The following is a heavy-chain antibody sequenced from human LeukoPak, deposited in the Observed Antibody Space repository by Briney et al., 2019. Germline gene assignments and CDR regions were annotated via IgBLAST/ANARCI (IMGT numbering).Heavy chain of an antibody. CDR3: ARGWPGGGVTPLGAFDI. D-gene: IGHD3-16*01. Sequence: SETLSLTCAVYGGSFSGYYWSWIRQPPGKGLEWIGEINHSGSTNYNPSLKSRVTISVDTSKNQFSLKLSSVTAADTAVYYCARGWPGGGVTPLGAFDIWGQGTMVTVSS. J-gene: IGHJ3*02. V-gene: IGHV4-34*01. CDR1: GGSFSGYY. CDR2: INHSGST.